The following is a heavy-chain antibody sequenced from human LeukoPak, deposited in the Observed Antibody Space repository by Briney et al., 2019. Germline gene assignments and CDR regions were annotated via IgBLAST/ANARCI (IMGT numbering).Heavy chain of an antibody. D-gene: IGHD6-13*01. CDR3: ASRIAAAGTPHWFDP. CDR2: ISGSGGST. CDR1: GFTFSSYA. Sequence: GGSLRLSCAASGFTFSSYAMSWVRQAPGKGLEWVSAISGSGGSTYYADSVKGRFTISRDNSKNTLYLQMNSLRAEDTAVYYCASRIAAAGTPHWFDPWGQGTLVTVSS. V-gene: IGHV3-23*01. J-gene: IGHJ5*02.